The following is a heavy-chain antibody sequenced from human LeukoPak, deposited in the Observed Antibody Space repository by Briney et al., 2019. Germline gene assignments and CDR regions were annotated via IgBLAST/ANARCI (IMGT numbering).Heavy chain of an antibody. CDR2: ISSSSSYI. D-gene: IGHD2-8*01. V-gene: IGHV3-21*01. CDR1: GFTFSSYS. J-gene: IGHJ4*02. Sequence: GGPLRLSCAASGFTFSSYSMNWVRQAPGKGLEWVSSISSSSSYIYYADSVKGRFTISRDNAKNSLYLQMNSLRAEDTAVYYCASLLMVYATRDFDYWGQGTLVTVSS. CDR3: ASLLMVYATRDFDY.